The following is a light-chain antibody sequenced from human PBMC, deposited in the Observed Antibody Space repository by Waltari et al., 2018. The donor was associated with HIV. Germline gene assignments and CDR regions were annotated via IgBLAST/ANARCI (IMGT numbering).Light chain of an antibody. CDR1: SSDVGGFNY. J-gene: IGLJ2*01. CDR2: DVS. Sequence: QSAPTQPASVSASPGQSITLSCTCTSSDVGGFNYVSWYQKHPGKAPKLMIYDVSQRPSGVSKRFSGSKSGNTASLTISGLQAEDEADYYCSSYTSSSTVVFGGGTKLTVL. V-gene: IGLV2-14*03. CDR3: SSYTSSSTVV.